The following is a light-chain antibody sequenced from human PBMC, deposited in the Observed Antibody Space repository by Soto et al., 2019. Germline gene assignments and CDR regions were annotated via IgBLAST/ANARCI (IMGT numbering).Light chain of an antibody. J-gene: IGKJ1*01. CDR2: KAS. CDR1: QTISSW. Sequence: DIQMTQSPASLSASVGYRVTITCRASQTISSWLAWYQQKPGKAPKLLIYKASTLKSGVPSRFSGSGSGTEFTLTISSLQPDDFATYYCQHYNSYSVAFGQGTKVDIK. CDR3: QHYNSYSVA. V-gene: IGKV1-5*03.